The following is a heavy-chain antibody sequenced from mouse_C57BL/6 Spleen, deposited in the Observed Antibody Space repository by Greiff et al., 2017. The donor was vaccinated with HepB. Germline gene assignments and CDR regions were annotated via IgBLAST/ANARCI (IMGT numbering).Heavy chain of an antibody. CDR1: GFTFSDYY. J-gene: IGHJ4*01. CDR2: ISNGGGST. Sequence: EVQVVESGGGLVQPGGSLKLSCAASGFTFSDYYMYWVRQTPEKRLEWVAYISNGGGSTYYPDTVKGRFTISRDNAKNTLYLQMSRLKSEDTAMYYCARHGDGRHYYAMDYWGQGTSVTVSS. CDR3: ARHGDGRHYYAMDY. V-gene: IGHV5-12*01. D-gene: IGHD2-3*01.